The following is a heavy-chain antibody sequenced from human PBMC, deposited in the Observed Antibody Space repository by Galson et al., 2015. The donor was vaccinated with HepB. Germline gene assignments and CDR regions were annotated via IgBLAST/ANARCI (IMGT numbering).Heavy chain of an antibody. CDR2: IYTNTGNP. D-gene: IGHD1-26*01. V-gene: IGHV7-4-1*02. CDR3: ARGKGYSGSYSFEH. J-gene: IGHJ4*02. Sequence: SVKVSCKASGYTFTSYAMNWVRQAPGQGLEWMGWIYTNTGNPTYAQGFTGRFVFSLDTSVTTAYLQISSLKAEDTAVYYCARGKGYSGSYSFEHWGQGTLVTVSS. CDR1: GYTFTSYA.